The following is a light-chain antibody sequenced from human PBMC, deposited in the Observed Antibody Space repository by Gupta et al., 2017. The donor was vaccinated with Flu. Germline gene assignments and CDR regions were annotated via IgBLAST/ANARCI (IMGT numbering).Light chain of an antibody. J-gene: IGLJ1*01. V-gene: IGLV1-44*01. Sequence: QSVLTQPPSASGTPGQGVTIYCSGRTSNIGNNPVNWFQQLPGTAPKLLMYSNDQRPSGVPDRFSGSKSGTSASLAISGLQAVDEADYYCAAWDGILSAYVFGTGTKVTVL. CDR2: SND. CDR3: AAWDGILSAYV. CDR1: TSNIGNNP.